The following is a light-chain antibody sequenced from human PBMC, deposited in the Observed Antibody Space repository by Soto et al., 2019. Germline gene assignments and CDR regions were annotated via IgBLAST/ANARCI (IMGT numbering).Light chain of an antibody. J-gene: IGKJ4*01. CDR1: QVLSGW. CDR2: ATS. CDR3: LQAKTFPLT. V-gene: IGKV1-12*01. Sequence: DIQMTQSPSSVSASVGDRVTITCRASQVLSGWLAWYQQKPGKTPRVLIYATSTLESGVPSRFSGSVSETDFTVTINSLQPEDFANYYCLQAKTFPLTFGAGTKVEIK.